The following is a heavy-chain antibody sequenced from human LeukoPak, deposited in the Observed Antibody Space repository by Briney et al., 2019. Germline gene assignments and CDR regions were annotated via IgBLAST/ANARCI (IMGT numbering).Heavy chain of an antibody. J-gene: IGHJ5*02. CDR2: INPSGGST. V-gene: IGHV1-46*01. CDR3: ARVGRPSYYYDSSGSNWFDP. Sequence: ASVKVSCKASGYTFTSYYMHWVRQAPGQGLEWMGIINPSGGSTSYAQKFQGRVTMTRDMSTSTVYMELSSLRSEDTAVYYCARVGRPSYYYDSSGSNWFDPWGQGTLVTVSS. D-gene: IGHD3-22*01. CDR1: GYTFTSYY.